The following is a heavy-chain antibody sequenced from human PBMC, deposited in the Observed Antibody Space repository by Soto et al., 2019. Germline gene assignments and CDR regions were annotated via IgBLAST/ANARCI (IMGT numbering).Heavy chain of an antibody. D-gene: IGHD1-1*01. CDR3: ARDLDANGRGP. J-gene: IGHJ5*02. CDR2: ISAYNGNT. V-gene: IGHV1-18*01. Sequence: ASVKVSCKASGYTFTSYGISWVRQAPGQGLEWMGWISAYNGNTNYAQKLQGRVTMTTDKSTSTAYMELRSLSSDDTAVYYCARDLDANGRGPWGQGTLVTVSS. CDR1: GYTFTSYG.